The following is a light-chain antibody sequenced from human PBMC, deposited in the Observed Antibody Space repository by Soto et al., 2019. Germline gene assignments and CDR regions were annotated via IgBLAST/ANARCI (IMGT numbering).Light chain of an antibody. CDR2: GAS. J-gene: IGKJ3*01. CDR3: QQYGSSPFT. Sequence: ESVLTQSPGTLSMSPGERATLSCRASQSVSSSYSAWYQQKPGQAPRLLIYGASRRATGIPDRFSGSGSGTDFTLTISRLKPEDFAVYYCQQYGSSPFTFGPGTKVDIK. CDR1: QSVSSSY. V-gene: IGKV3-20*01.